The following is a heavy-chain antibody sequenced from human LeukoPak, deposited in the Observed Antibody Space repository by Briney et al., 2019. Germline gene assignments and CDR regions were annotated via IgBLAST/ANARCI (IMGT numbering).Heavy chain of an antibody. CDR1: GFTXXSYS. D-gene: IGHD4-23*01. J-gene: IGHJ4*02. Sequence: LRLSCAASGFTXXSYSMSWLRQAPGKGLEWVSSISSSSSYIYYADSVKGRFTISRDNAKNSLYLQMNSLRAEDTAVYYCARDTVVTLGYWGQGTLVTVSS. CDR3: ARDTVVTLGY. V-gene: IGHV3-21*01. CDR2: ISSSSSYI.